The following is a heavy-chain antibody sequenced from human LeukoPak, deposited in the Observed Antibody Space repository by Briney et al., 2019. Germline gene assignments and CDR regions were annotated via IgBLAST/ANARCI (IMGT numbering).Heavy chain of an antibody. D-gene: IGHD4-23*01. V-gene: IGHV3-23*01. CDR1: GFTFSSYA. Sequence: GGSLRLSCAASGFTFSSYAMSWVRQAPGKGLEWVSVISGSGGSTYYADSVKGRFTISRDNSKNTLYLQMNSLRAEDTAVYYCAKCPHMDGGYFDYWGQGTLVTVSS. CDR2: ISGSGGST. CDR3: AKCPHMDGGYFDY. J-gene: IGHJ4*02.